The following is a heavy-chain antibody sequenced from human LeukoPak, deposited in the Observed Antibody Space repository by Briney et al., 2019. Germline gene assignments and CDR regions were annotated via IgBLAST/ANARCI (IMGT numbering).Heavy chain of an antibody. D-gene: IGHD3-22*01. Sequence: SETLSLTCAVYGGSFSGYYWSWIRQPPGKGLEWIGEINHSGSTNYNPSLKSRVTISVDTSKNQFSLKLSSVTAADTAVYYCAKSSLVITTTGWFDPWGQGTLVTVSS. CDR2: INHSGST. J-gene: IGHJ5*02. V-gene: IGHV4-34*01. CDR3: AKSSLVITTTGWFDP. CDR1: GGSFSGYY.